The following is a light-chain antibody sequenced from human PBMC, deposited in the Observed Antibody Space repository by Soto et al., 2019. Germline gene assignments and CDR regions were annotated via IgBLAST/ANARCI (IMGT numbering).Light chain of an antibody. J-gene: IGLJ2*01. CDR3: CSYAGSYPVV. Sequence: QSALTQPASVSGSPGQSITISCAGSSSDVGGYNSVSWYQQHPGEAPKLMIFEVSDRPSGVSNRFSGSKSGNTASLTISGLQAEDEADYYCCSYAGSYPVVFGGGTKVTVL. CDR1: SSDVGGYNS. CDR2: EVS. V-gene: IGLV2-14*01.